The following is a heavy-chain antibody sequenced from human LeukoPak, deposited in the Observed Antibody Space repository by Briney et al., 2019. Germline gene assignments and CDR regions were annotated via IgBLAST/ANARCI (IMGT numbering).Heavy chain of an antibody. CDR3: ARDPPPQYQLPR. Sequence: SETLSLTCTVSGGSISSSTCHWGWIRQPPGKGLEWIGSIHYSGNTYYNPSLKSRVTISVDMSKNQFSLKVSSVTAADTALYYCARDPPPQYQLPRWGQGTLVTVSS. J-gene: IGHJ4*02. D-gene: IGHD2-2*01. CDR2: IHYSGNT. CDR1: GGSISSSTCH. V-gene: IGHV4-39*07.